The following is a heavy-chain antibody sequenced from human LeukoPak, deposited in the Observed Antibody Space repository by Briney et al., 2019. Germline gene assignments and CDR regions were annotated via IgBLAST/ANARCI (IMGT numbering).Heavy chain of an antibody. D-gene: IGHD6-13*01. CDR3: ARGLYSSSWYDY. J-gene: IGHJ4*02. CDR2: INPNSGGT. CDR1: GYTITGYY. Sequence: ASVKVSCKASGYTITGYYMHWVRQAPGQGLEWMGWINPNSGGTNYAQKFQGRVTMTRDTSISTAYMELSRLRSDDTAVYYCARGLYSSSWYDYWGQGTLVTVSS. V-gene: IGHV1-2*02.